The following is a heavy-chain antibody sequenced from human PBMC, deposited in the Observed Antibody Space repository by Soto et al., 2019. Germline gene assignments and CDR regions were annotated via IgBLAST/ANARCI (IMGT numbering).Heavy chain of an antibody. V-gene: IGHV1-3*01. D-gene: IGHD4-17*01. CDR3: ARDTGKSRYYTVTAFDI. CDR2: INAGNGNT. J-gene: IGHJ3*02. Sequence: ASVKVSCKASGYTFTSYAMHWVRQAPGQRLEWMGWINAGNGNTKYSQKFQGRVTITRDTSASTAYMELSSLRSEDTAVYYCARDTGKSRYYTVTAFDIWGQGTMVTVSS. CDR1: GYTFTSYA.